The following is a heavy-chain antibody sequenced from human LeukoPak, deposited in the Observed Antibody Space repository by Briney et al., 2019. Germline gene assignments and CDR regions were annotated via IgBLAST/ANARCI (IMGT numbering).Heavy chain of an antibody. Sequence: SETLSLTCAVYGGSFSGYYWSWIRQPAGKGLEWIGRIYTSGSTNYNPSLKSRVTMSVDTSKNQFSLKLSSVTAADTAVYYCAMSGYSGPLDYYYYGMDVWGQGTTVTVSS. CDR3: AMSGYSGPLDYYYYGMDV. D-gene: IGHD3-3*01. J-gene: IGHJ6*02. V-gene: IGHV4-59*10. CDR1: GGSFSGYY. CDR2: IYTSGST.